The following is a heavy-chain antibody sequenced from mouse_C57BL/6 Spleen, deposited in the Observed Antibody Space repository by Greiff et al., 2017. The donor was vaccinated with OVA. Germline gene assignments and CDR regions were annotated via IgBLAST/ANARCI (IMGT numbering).Heavy chain of an antibody. D-gene: IGHD3-1*01. V-gene: IGHV3-6*01. J-gene: IGHJ2*01. Sequence: EVQLQESGPGLVKPSQSLSLTCSVPGYSITSGYYWNWIRQFPGNKLEWMGYISYDGSNNYNPSLKNRISITRDTSKNQFFLKLNSVTTEDTATYYCARRGLTPDYWGQGTTLTVSS. CDR2: ISYDGSN. CDR1: GYSITSGYY. CDR3: ARRGLTPDY.